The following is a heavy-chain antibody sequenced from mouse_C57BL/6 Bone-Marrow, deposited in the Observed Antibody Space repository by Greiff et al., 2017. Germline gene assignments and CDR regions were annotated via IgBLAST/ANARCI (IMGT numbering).Heavy chain of an antibody. CDR1: GYAFSSSW. CDR3: AREGAVVARGGDY. Sequence: QVQLQQSGPELVKPGASVKISCKASGYAFSSSWMNWVKQRPGQGLEWIGRIYPGDGDTNYNGKFKGKATLTADKSSSTAYMQLSSLASEDSAVYFCAREGAVVARGGDYWGQGTTLTVSS. CDR2: IYPGDGDT. D-gene: IGHD1-1*01. V-gene: IGHV1-82*01. J-gene: IGHJ2*01.